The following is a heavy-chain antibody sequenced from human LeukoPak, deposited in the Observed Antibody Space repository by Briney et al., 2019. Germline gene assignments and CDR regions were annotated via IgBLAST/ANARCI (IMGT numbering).Heavy chain of an antibody. J-gene: IGHJ5*02. CDR2: MQYDSYNE. V-gene: IGHV3-30*02. CDR3: AKDEAGSYHRRFDA. Sequence: GGSLRLSCAASGFTFSSYAMHWVRQAPGKGLEWVTFMQYDSYNEYYAESVKGRFTISRDNSKNTLFLHMNSLRVEDTAVYYCAKDEAGSYHRRFDAWGQGTLVSVSS. D-gene: IGHD3-10*01. CDR1: GFTFSSYA.